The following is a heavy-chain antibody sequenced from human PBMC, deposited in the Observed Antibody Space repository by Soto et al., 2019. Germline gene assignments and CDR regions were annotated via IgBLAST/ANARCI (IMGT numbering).Heavy chain of an antibody. V-gene: IGHV4-59*12. D-gene: IGHD4-17*01. CDR3: ARGMTTVTTLDY. CDR1: GGSISSYY. J-gene: IGHJ4*02. CDR2: IYHSGST. Sequence: SETLSLTCTVSGGSISSYYWSWIRQPPGKGLEWIGYIYHSGSTYYNPSLKSRVAISLDRSKKQFSLKLSSVTAAETAVYYCARGMTTVTTLDYWGQGTLVTVSS.